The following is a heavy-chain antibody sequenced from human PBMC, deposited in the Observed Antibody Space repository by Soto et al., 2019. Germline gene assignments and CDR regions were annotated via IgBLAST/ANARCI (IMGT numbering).Heavy chain of an antibody. V-gene: IGHV3-30-3*01. D-gene: IGHD2-21*02. Sequence: QVQLVESGGGVVQPGRSLRLSCAASGFTFSSYAMHWVRQAPGKGLEWVAVISYDGSNKYYADSVKGRFTISRDNSKNTLYLQMNSLRAEDTAVYYCASGSTATSALEVGGMDVWGQGTTVTVSS. CDR1: GFTFSSYA. CDR2: ISYDGSNK. CDR3: ASGSTATSALEVGGMDV. J-gene: IGHJ6*02.